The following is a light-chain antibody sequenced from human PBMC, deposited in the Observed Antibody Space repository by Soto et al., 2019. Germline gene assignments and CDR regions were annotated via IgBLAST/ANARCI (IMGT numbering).Light chain of an antibody. V-gene: IGLV2-14*03. Sequence: QSVLTQPASVSGSPGQSVTISCTGASIGVNGYDSVSWNQHRPGEAPELKMFDVTYRPSDISDRFSGSQSGNTASLTISGLQIEDEGDYYCVSYSSPATYVFGPGTKVILL. CDR2: DVT. CDR1: SIGVNGYDS. CDR3: VSYSSPATYV. J-gene: IGLJ1*01.